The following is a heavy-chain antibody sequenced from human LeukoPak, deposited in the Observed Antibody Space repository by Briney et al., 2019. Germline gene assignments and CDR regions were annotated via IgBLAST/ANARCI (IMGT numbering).Heavy chain of an antibody. D-gene: IGHD3-10*01. Sequence: GSLRLSCAASGFTFSSYAMSWVRQPPGKGLEWIGEINHSGSTNYNPSLKSRVTISLDTSKNQFSLKVISLTAADTAAYYCTKSDGYGLIRLCGRGTMVTVSS. CDR1: GFTFSSYA. J-gene: IGHJ3*01. CDR3: TKSDGYGLIRL. V-gene: IGHV4-34*03. CDR2: INHSGST.